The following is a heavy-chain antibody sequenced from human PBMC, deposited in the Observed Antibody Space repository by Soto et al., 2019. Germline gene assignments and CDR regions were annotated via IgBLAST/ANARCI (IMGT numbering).Heavy chain of an antibody. Sequence: GGSLRLSCAASGFTFSSYGMHWVRQAPGKGLEWVAVISYDGSNKYYADSVKGRFTISRDNSKNTLYLQMNSLRAEDTAVYYCAKDNYYDSSGYDYWGQGTLVTVSS. CDR1: GFTFSSYG. V-gene: IGHV3-30*18. D-gene: IGHD3-22*01. J-gene: IGHJ4*02. CDR3: AKDNYYDSSGYDY. CDR2: ISYDGSNK.